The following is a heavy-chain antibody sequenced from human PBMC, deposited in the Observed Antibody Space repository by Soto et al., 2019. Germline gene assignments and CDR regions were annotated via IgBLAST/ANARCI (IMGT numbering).Heavy chain of an antibody. CDR3: ARAPVGLDTISYFDY. Sequence: SETLSLTCTVAGDSVSSVGFHWAWLRRPPGKGLEWIGYIYNGGSTYYRPSLESRMHMSLDATRSHYSLRLTSVTAADTAVYFCARAPVGLDTISYFDYWGQGKLVTVSS. CDR2: IYNGGST. J-gene: IGHJ4*02. V-gene: IGHV4-30-4*01. D-gene: IGHD3-3*01. CDR1: GDSVSSVGFH.